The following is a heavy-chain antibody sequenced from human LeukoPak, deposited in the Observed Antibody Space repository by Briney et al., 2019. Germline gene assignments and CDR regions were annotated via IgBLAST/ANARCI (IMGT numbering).Heavy chain of an antibody. CDR2: ISAYNGNT. D-gene: IGHD3-10*01. Sequence: GASVKVSCKASGYTFTDYYILWVRQAPGQGLEWMGWISAYNGNTNYAQKLQGRVTMTTDTSTSTAYMELRSLRSDDTAVYYCARGGDTMVRGEGFDPWGQGTLVTVSS. CDR1: GYTFTDYY. J-gene: IGHJ5*02. CDR3: ARGGDTMVRGEGFDP. V-gene: IGHV1-18*04.